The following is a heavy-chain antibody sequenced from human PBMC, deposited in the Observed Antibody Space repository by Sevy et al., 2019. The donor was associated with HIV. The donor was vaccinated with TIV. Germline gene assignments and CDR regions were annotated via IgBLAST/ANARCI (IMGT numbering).Heavy chain of an antibody. D-gene: IGHD3-22*01. J-gene: IGHJ4*02. CDR2: IWYDGSNK. Sequence: GGSLRLSCAASGFTFSSYGMHWVRQAPGKGLEWVAVIWYDGSNKYYADSVKGRFTISRDNSKNTLYLQMNSLRAEDTAVYYCARDGYYYDSSGYYQLDYWGQGTLVTVSS. V-gene: IGHV3-33*01. CDR1: GFTFSSYG. CDR3: ARDGYYYDSSGYYQLDY.